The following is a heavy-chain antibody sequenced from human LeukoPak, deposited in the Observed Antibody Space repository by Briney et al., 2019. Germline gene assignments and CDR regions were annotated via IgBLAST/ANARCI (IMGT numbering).Heavy chain of an antibody. CDR2: INVGNGNT. CDR3: ARDSRPYDILTGYFY. V-gene: IGHV1-3*01. D-gene: IGHD3-9*01. J-gene: IGHJ4*02. Sequence: ASVKVSCKAAGYTFTTYAMHWVRQAPGQSLEWMGWINVGNGNTKYSQKFQGRVTITRDTSASTAYMELSSLRSEDTAVHYCARDSRPYDILTGYFYWGQGTLVTVSS. CDR1: GYTFTTYA.